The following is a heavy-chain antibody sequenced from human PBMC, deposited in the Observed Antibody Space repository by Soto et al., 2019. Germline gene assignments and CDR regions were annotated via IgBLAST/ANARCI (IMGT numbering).Heavy chain of an antibody. V-gene: IGHV3-23*01. CDR1: GFTFSDYS. J-gene: IGHJ4*02. CDR2: ITGAGDNT. Sequence: VQLSESGGGFVQPGGSQRLSCEASGFTFSDYSMSWVRQAPGKGLEWVSFITGAGDNTYYADSVKGRFTISRADSRNTVFLQMTSLRPEDTAIYFCARDTRDWGEFSGFQLWGQGARVTVSS. D-gene: IGHD3-16*01. CDR3: ARDTRDWGEFSGFQL.